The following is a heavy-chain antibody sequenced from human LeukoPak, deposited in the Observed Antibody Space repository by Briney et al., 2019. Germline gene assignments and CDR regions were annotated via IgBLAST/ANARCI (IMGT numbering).Heavy chain of an antibody. CDR1: GFTFSNYV. D-gene: IGHD6-13*01. Sequence: GGSLRLSCAASGFTFSNYVMTWVRQAPGKGLEWVSAVSRNGGASTYYADSVKGRFTISRDNSKNTLYLQMNSLRVEDTAVYYCAKTLAAAGSDYWGQGTLVTVSS. CDR2: VSRNGGAST. CDR3: AKTLAAAGSDY. V-gene: IGHV3-23*01. J-gene: IGHJ4*02.